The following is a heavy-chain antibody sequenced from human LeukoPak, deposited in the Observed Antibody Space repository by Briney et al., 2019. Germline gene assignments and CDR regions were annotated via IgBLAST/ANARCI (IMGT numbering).Heavy chain of an antibody. CDR1: GFTFSSYG. V-gene: IGHV3-30*02. Sequence: GGSLRLSCAASGFTFSSYGMHWVRQAPGKGLEWVAFIRYDGSNKYYADSVKGRFTISRDNAKNSLYLQMNSLRAEDTAVYYCASMITGTTQYDYWGQGTLVTVSS. J-gene: IGHJ4*02. CDR2: IRYDGSNK. CDR3: ASMITGTTQYDY. D-gene: IGHD1-7*01.